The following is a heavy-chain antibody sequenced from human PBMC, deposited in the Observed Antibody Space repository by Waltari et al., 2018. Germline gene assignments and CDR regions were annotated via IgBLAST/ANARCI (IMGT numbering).Heavy chain of an antibody. CDR1: GLCFSRYQ. J-gene: IGHJ4*02. CDR2: ISYDGSNR. V-gene: IGHV3-30-3*01. Sequence: QVQLVESGGGVVQPAGSLRLSCAVSGLCFSRYQMHWVRQAPGKGLEWVSVISYDGSNRYYADSVKGRFTISRDNSKNTLYLQMNSLRTEDTALYYCATLRFTYNNNWYGEDFWGQGTLVTVSS. CDR3: ATLRFTYNNNWYGEDF. D-gene: IGHD6-13*01.